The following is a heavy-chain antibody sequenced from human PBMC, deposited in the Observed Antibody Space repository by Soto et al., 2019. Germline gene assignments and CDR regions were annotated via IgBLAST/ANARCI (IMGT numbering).Heavy chain of an antibody. J-gene: IGHJ5*02. CDR1: GFTLSSYA. D-gene: IGHD4-17*01. V-gene: IGHV3-23*01. Sequence: GGSLRLSCAASGFTLSSYAMSWVRQAPGKGLEWVSTFSGTGGYTYYADSVKGRFTISRDDSKNTLFLRMNSLRAADTAVYYCARGQRALITYGPFDPWGQGTLVTVSS. CDR3: ARGQRALITYGPFDP. CDR2: FSGTGGYT.